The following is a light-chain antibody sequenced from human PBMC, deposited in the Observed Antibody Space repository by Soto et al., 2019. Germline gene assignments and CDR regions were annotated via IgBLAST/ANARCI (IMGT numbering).Light chain of an antibody. J-gene: IGLJ2*01. CDR1: SSDVGGYNY. V-gene: IGLV2-8*01. Sequence: QSALTQPPSASGSPGQSVTISCTGTSSDVGGYNYVSWYQQHPGKAPKLMIYEVSKRPSGVPDRFSGSKFGNTASLTVSGLQAEDEADYYCSSYAGSNPLFGGGTKLTVL. CDR3: SSYAGSNPL. CDR2: EVS.